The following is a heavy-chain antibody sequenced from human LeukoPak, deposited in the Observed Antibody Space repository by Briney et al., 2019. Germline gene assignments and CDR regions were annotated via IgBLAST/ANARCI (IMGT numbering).Heavy chain of an antibody. CDR2: ISYDGSNK. D-gene: IGHD3-3*01. J-gene: IGHJ6*02. V-gene: IGHV3-30*18. CDR3: AKDMRAKSWDYDFWSGYLYYYYGMDV. CDR1: GFTFSSYG. Sequence: GGSLRLSCAASGFTFSSYGMHWVRQAPGKGLEWVAVISYDGSNKYYADSVKGRFTISGDNSKNTLYLQMNSLRAEDTAVYYCAKDMRAKSWDYDFWSGYLYYYYGMDVWGQGTTVTVSS.